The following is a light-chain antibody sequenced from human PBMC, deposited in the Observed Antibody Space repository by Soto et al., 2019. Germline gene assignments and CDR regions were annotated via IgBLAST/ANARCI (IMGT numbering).Light chain of an antibody. CDR3: LKDHDDSWT. Sequence: ATQMTTSTSSLSASVGDRITIACRASRDIGGYLSWYQQKPGKAPTLLIYAASNLQSGVPSRFRGSRSGTEFTLTVSSLQPEDFATYYCLKDHDDSWTCGKG. CDR2: AAS. V-gene: IGKV1-6*01. J-gene: IGKJ1*01. CDR1: RDIGGY.